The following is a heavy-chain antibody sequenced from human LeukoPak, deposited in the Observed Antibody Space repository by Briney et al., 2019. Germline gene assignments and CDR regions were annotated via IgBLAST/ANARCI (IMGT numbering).Heavy chain of an antibody. CDR1: GFTFSSYW. Sequence: GGSLRLSCAASGFTFSSYWMHWVRQAPGKGLVWVSRINDDGSYTAYADSVKGRFTISRDNAKNTLYLQMNSLRAEDTAVYYCAKSPTVVTYDAFDIWGQGTMVTVSS. D-gene: IGHD4-23*01. CDR2: INDDGSYT. V-gene: IGHV3-74*01. CDR3: AKSPTVVTYDAFDI. J-gene: IGHJ3*02.